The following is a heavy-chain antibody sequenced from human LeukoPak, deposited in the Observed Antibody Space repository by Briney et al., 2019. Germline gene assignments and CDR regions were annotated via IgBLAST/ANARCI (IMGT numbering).Heavy chain of an antibody. CDR2: IFYSGST. D-gene: IGHD6-13*01. J-gene: IGHJ5*02. CDR1: GGSISGSSYY. CDR3: ARQVKWGIVPAGVTPLDP. V-gene: IGHV4-39*01. Sequence: SETLSLTCTVSGGSISGSSYYWGWIRQPPGKGQEWIGSIFYSGSTYYNPSLKSRVTISVDTSKNQFSLKLSSVTAADTAVYYCARQVKWGIVPAGVTPLDPWGQGTLVTVSS.